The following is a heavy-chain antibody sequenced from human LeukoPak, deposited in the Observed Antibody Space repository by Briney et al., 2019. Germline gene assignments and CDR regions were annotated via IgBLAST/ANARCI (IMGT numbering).Heavy chain of an antibody. D-gene: IGHD2-2*01. CDR1: GGTFSSYA. V-gene: IGHV1-69*10. J-gene: IGHJ6*02. CDR2: IIPILGIA. CDR3: ASRESCSSTSCYPAYYYYYYGMDV. Sequence: SVKVSCKASGGTFSSYAISWVRQAPGQGLEWMGGIIPILGIANYAQKFQGRVTITADKSTSTAYMELSSLRSEDTAVYYCASRESCSSTSCYPAYYYYYYGMDVWGQGTTVTVSS.